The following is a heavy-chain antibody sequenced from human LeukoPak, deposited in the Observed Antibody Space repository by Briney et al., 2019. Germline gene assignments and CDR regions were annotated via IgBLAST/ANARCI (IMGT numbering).Heavy chain of an antibody. V-gene: IGHV3-23*01. D-gene: IGHD4-17*01. CDR3: ARGMTTVTTWFDY. J-gene: IGHJ4*02. CDR2: ISGSDGST. Sequence: GGSLRLSCAASGFIFSNYAMTWVRQAPGKGLEWVSTISGSDGSTYYADSVKGRFTIFRDDSKNTLYLQMNSLRAEDTAVYYCARGMTTVTTWFDYWGQGTLVTVSS. CDR1: GFIFSNYA.